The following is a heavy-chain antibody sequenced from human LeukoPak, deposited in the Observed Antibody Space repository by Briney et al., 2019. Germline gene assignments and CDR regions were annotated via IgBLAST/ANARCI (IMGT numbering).Heavy chain of an antibody. Sequence: ASVKVSCKTSGYTFTDYYMHWVRQAPGQGLEWMGWINPNSGDTNYAQKFQGRVNMTRDTSIRTAYMDLSRLRSDDTAVYYCARVKSRTVIRRSAACGIWGQGTEVTVSS. V-gene: IGHV1-2*02. D-gene: IGHD4-23*01. CDR1: GYTFTDYY. CDR2: INPNSGDT. J-gene: IGHJ3*02. CDR3: ARVKSRTVIRRSAACGI.